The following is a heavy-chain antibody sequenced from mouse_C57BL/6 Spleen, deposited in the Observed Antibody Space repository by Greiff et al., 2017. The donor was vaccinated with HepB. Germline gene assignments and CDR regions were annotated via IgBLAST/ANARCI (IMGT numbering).Heavy chain of an antibody. Sequence: QVQLQQSGAELMKPGASVKLSCKATGYTFPGYWIEWVKQRPGHGLEWIGEILPGSGSTNYNEKFKGKATFTADTSSNTAYMQLSSLTTEDSAIYYCARQNYYDYDRFAYWGQGTLVTVSA. CDR3: ARQNYYDYDRFAY. CDR1: GYTFPGYW. D-gene: IGHD2-4*01. CDR2: ILPGSGST. V-gene: IGHV1-9*01. J-gene: IGHJ3*01.